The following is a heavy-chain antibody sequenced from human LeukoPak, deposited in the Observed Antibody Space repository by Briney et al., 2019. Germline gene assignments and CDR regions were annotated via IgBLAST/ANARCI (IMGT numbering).Heavy chain of an antibody. J-gene: IGHJ4*02. CDR2: INPNSGGT. V-gene: IGHV1-2*02. CDR1: GYTFTGYY. Sequence: ASVKVSCKASGYTFTGYYMHWVRQAPGQGLEWMGWINPNSGGTNYAQKFQGRVTMTRDTSISTAYMELSRLRSDDTAVYYCAKGLGVHFYDSNCYGYWGQGTLVTVSS. CDR3: AKGLGVHFYDSNCYGY. D-gene: IGHD3-22*01.